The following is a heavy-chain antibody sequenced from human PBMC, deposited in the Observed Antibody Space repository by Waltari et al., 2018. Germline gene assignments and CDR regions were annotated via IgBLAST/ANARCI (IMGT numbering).Heavy chain of an antibody. V-gene: IGHV1-69*12. D-gene: IGHD1-26*01. CDR3: ARRNLGYAFDI. J-gene: IGHJ3*02. CDR2: MIPIYGTP. Sequence: QVQLVQSGAAVKKPGSSAKVPCKASGSAFGSYAITWVRQAPGHGLEWVGGMIPIYGTPNFAQKFQGRVTFTADESTTTAYMELTSLKSEDTAIYYCARRNLGYAFDIWGQGTLVTVSS. CDR1: GSAFGSYA.